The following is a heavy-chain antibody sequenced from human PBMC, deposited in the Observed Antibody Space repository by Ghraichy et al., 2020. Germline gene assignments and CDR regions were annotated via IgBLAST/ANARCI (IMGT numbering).Heavy chain of an antibody. J-gene: IGHJ4*02. Sequence: GGSLILSCAASGFTFSSNWMSWVRQAPGKGLEWVANINHDASEKYYVDSVKGRFTISRDNAKNSLFLQMNCLRAEDTAVYYCASHDNCDYWGQGTLVTVSS. V-gene: IGHV3-7*01. CDR2: INHDASEK. CDR1: GFTFSSNW. CDR3: ASHDNCDY.